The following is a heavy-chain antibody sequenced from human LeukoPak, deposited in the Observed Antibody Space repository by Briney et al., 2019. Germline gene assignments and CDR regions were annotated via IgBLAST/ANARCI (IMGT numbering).Heavy chain of an antibody. J-gene: IGHJ4*02. D-gene: IGHD5-12*01. CDR1: GFTFSSYE. Sequence: QPGGSLGLSCAASGFTFSSYEMNWVRQAPGKGLEWVSYISSSGSTIYYANSVKGRFTISRDNAKNSLYLQMNSLRAEDTAVYYCARFASIDYFDYWGQGTLVTVSS. CDR3: ARFASIDYFDY. V-gene: IGHV3-48*03. CDR2: ISSSGSTI.